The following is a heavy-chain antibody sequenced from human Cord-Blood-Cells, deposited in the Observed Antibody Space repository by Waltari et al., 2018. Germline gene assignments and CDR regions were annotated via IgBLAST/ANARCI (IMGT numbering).Heavy chain of an antibody. V-gene: IGHV1-8*03. CDR2: MNPNSDNT. J-gene: IGHJ6*03. CDR3: ARAPSGYDYYYYMDV. D-gene: IGHD6-19*01. Sequence: VQLVQSGAEVKKPGASVKVSCTASGYTFTSYDINWVRQANGQGLGWMGWMNPNSDNTGYAQKFQGRVTITRNTSISTAYMELSSLRSEDTAVYYGARAPSGYDYYYYMDVWGKGTTVTVSS. CDR1: GYTFTSYD.